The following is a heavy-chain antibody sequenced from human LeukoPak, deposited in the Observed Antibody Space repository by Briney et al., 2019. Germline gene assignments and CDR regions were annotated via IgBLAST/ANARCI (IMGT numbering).Heavy chain of an antibody. V-gene: IGHV3-48*01. Sequence: PGESLRLSCAASGFSFSRYWMSWVRQAPGKGLEWVSYISSSSTTIYYADSVKGRFTISRDNAKNSLYHCARDRCSGGRCYSLSVGHMDVWGKGTTVTVSS. CDR3: VGHMDV. J-gene: IGHJ6*03. CDR1: GFSFSRYW. CDR2: ISSSSTTI. D-gene: IGHD2-15*01.